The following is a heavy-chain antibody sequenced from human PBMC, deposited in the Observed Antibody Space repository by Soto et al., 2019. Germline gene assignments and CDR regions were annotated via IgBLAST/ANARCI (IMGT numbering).Heavy chain of an antibody. D-gene: IGHD5-12*01. J-gene: IGHJ4*02. CDR2: ISYDGSNK. V-gene: IGHV3-30*03. CDR1: GFTFSSYG. CDR3: ARDVGGSNVMFDY. Sequence: GGSLRLSCAASGFTFSSYGMHWVRQAPGKGLEWVAVISYDGSNKYYADSVKGRFTISRDNSKSMLYLQMNTLRAEETALYYCARDVGGSNVMFDYWGQGTLVTVSS.